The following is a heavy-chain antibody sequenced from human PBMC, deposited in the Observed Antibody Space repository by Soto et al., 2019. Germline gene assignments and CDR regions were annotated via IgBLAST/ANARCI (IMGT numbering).Heavy chain of an antibody. Sequence: EVQLVESGGGLVQPGGSLRLSCAASGFTFSSYWMHWVRQAPGKGLVWVSRIISDGSSTSYADSVKGRFTISRDNAKNTLYLQMNSLRAEDTAVYYCARDEWIDRGMDVWCPGTTVNVSS. D-gene: IGHD3-22*01. CDR2: IISDGSST. V-gene: IGHV3-74*01. J-gene: IGHJ6*02. CDR3: ARDEWIDRGMDV. CDR1: GFTFSSYW.